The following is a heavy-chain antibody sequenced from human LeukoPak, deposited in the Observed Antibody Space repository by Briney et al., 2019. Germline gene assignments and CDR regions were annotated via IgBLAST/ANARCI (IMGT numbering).Heavy chain of an antibody. CDR3: ARVKSYYYDTSDKDAFDI. Sequence: ASVKVSCKASGYTFTSYDINWVRQATGQGLEWMGWISAYNGNTNYAQKLQGRVTMTTDTSTSTAYMELRSLRSDDTAVYYCARVKSYYYDTSDKDAFDIWGQGTMVTVSS. J-gene: IGHJ3*02. D-gene: IGHD3-22*01. CDR1: GYTFTSYD. CDR2: ISAYNGNT. V-gene: IGHV1-18*01.